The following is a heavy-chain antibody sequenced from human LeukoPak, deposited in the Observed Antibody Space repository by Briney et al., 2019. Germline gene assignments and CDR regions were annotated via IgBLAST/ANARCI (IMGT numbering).Heavy chain of an antibody. CDR2: MYISGYT. D-gene: IGHD2-2*01. J-gene: IGHJ4*02. CDR3: ATDDGTYRFDY. V-gene: IGHV4-61*02. CDR1: GGSISSGSYY. Sequence: PSETLSLTCTVSGGSISSGSYYWSWIRQPAGKGLEWIGRMYISGYTNYNPSLKSRVTISLDTSKNQFSLRLTSVTAADTALYFCATDDGTYRFDYWGQGTLVTVCS.